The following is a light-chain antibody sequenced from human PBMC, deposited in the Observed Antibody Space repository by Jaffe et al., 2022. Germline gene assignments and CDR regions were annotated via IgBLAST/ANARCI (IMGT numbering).Light chain of an antibody. J-gene: IGKJ2*03. V-gene: IGKV1-39*01. CDR2: AAS. CDR1: QNITTF. Sequence: DIQMTQSPSSLSASVGDRVTITCRASQNITTFLNWYQHKPGKAPNLLIYAASRLQSGVPSRFSGSGSGTDFTLTISSLQPEDFATYYCQQSYSTPYSFGPGTKLEIK. CDR3: QQSYSTPYS.